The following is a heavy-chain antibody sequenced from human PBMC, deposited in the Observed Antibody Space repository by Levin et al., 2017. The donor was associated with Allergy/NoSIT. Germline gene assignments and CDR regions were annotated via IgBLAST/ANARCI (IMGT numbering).Heavy chain of an antibody. Sequence: GGSLRLSCAASGFTFSSYPMSWVRQVPGKGLEWVSSISGSGGSTYYADSVKGRFTISRDNSKNMQYLQMNSLRAEDTAVYYCAKDGRSSSSSFDYWGQGTLVTVSS. V-gene: IGHV3-23*01. CDR3: AKDGRSSSSSFDY. CDR2: ISGSGGST. D-gene: IGHD6-6*01. J-gene: IGHJ4*02. CDR1: GFTFSSYP.